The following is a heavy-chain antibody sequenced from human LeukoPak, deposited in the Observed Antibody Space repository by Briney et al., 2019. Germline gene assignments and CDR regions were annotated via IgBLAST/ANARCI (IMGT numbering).Heavy chain of an antibody. CDR3: AQLGPFDY. CDR2: IIPIFGTA. J-gene: IGHJ4*02. D-gene: IGHD1-1*01. CDR1: GYTFTSYY. V-gene: IGHV1-69*13. Sequence: ASVKVSCKASGYTFTSYYMHWVRQAPGQGLEWMGGIIPIFGTANYAQKFQGRVTITADESTSTAYMELSSLRSEDTAVYYCAQLGPFDYWGQGTLVTVSS.